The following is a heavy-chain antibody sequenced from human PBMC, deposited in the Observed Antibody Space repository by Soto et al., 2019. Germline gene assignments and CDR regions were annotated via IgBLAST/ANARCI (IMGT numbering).Heavy chain of an antibody. CDR3: ARGLSRGSGSYLPMDV. CDR2: INHSGST. Sequence: SETLSLTCAVYGGSFSGYYWSWIRQPPGKGLEWIGEINHSGSTNYNPSLKSRVTISVDTSKNQFSLKLSSVTAADTAVYYCARGLSRGSGSYLPMDVWGKGTTVTVSS. V-gene: IGHV4-34*01. D-gene: IGHD3-10*01. CDR1: GGSFSGYY. J-gene: IGHJ6*04.